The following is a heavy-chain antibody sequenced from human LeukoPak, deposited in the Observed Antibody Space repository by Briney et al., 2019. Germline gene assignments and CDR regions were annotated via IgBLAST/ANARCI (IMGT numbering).Heavy chain of an antibody. CDR1: GGSVSITSYF. D-gene: IGHD2-8*01. CDR2: VYYSGST. V-gene: IGHV4-39*07. Sequence: SETLSLTCKVSGGSVSITSYFWGWIRQLPRKGLEWIGGVYYSGSTSCNPSLKSRVTISVDTSKNQFSLHLSSVTAADTAVYYCARDAGFGRFCNNGVCYTVFFDYWGQGTLVTVSS. CDR3: ARDAGFGRFCNNGVCYTVFFDY. J-gene: IGHJ4*02.